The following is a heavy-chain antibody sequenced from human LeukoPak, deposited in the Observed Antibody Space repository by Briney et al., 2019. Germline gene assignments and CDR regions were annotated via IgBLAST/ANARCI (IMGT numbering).Heavy chain of an antibody. D-gene: IGHD1-7*01. J-gene: IGHJ6*03. CDR3: ARVDPYNWNYEYYYYYYMDV. Sequence: SSETLSLTCTVSGYSISSGYYWGWIRQPPGKGLEWIGSVYHSGSTYYNPSLKSRVTISVDTAKNQFSLKLSSVTAADTAVYYCARVDPYNWNYEYYYYYYMDVWGKGTPVTVSS. CDR2: VYHSGST. CDR1: GYSISSGYY. V-gene: IGHV4-38-2*02.